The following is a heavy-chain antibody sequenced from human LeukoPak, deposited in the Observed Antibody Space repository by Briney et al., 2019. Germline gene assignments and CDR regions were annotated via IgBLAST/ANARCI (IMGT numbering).Heavy chain of an antibody. CDR3: AKDQYSYGPFDY. CDR1: GFTFSNYA. D-gene: IGHD5-18*01. J-gene: IGHJ4*02. CDR2: ISYHGSDK. V-gene: IGHV3-30-3*01. Sequence: GGSLRLSCAASGFTFSNYAMHWVRQAPGKGLEWVAVISYHGSDKYYADSVKGRFTISRDNSKNTLYLQMNSLRAEDTAVYYCAKDQYSYGPFDYWGQGTLVTVSS.